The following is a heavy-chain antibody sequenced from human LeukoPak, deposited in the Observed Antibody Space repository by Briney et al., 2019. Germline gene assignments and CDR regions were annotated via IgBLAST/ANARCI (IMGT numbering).Heavy chain of an antibody. CDR1: GYSISSGYY. Sequence: SETLSLTCTVSGYSISSGYYWGWIRQPPGKGLEWIGSIYHSGSTYYNPSLKSRVTISVDTSKNQFSLKLSSVTAADTAVYYCERWVFYGSGSYHFLWFDPWGQGTLVTVSS. CDR2: IYHSGST. CDR3: ERWVFYGSGSYHFLWFDP. V-gene: IGHV4-38-2*02. D-gene: IGHD3-10*01. J-gene: IGHJ5*02.